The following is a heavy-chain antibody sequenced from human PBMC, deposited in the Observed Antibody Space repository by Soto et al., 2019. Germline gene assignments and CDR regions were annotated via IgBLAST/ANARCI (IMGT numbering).Heavy chain of an antibody. D-gene: IGHD3-3*01. J-gene: IGHJ4*02. Sequence: PGGSLRLSCAASGFTFSSYAMSWVRQAPGKGLEWVSAISGSGGSTYYADSVKGRFTISRDNSKNTLYLQMNSLRAEDTAVYYCAKDLFRYYDFWSGYSPIDYWGQGTLVTVPQ. V-gene: IGHV3-23*01. CDR2: ISGSGGST. CDR1: GFTFSSYA. CDR3: AKDLFRYYDFWSGYSPIDY.